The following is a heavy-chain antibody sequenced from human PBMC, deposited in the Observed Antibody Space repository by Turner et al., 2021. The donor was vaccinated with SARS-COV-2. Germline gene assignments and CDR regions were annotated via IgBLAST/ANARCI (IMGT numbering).Heavy chain of an antibody. CDR3: SRDGGYSGYAFFDY. J-gene: IGHJ4*02. CDR2: IWYDGSNK. D-gene: IGHD5-12*01. V-gene: IGHV3-33*01. CDR1: GFTLSSYG. Sequence: QVQLVESGGGVVQPGRSLRLSCAASGFTLSSYGMHWVRQAPGKGLEWVAVIWYDGSNKYYADSVKGRFTIFRDNSKNTLYLQINSLRAEDTAVYYCSRDGGYSGYAFFDYWGQGTLVTVSS.